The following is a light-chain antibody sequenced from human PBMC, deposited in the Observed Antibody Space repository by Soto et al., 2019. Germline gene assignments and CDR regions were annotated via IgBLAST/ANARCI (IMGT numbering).Light chain of an antibody. CDR3: QQYGSSAT. J-gene: IGKJ1*01. Sequence: EIVLTQSPDTLSLSPGERATLSCRASQSVSNDFLAWYQQKPGQAPRLLIYGASSRATGIPDRFSGSGSGTDFTLTISRLEPEDFEVYYCQQYGSSATFGQGTKVEIK. CDR2: GAS. V-gene: IGKV3-20*01. CDR1: QSVSNDF.